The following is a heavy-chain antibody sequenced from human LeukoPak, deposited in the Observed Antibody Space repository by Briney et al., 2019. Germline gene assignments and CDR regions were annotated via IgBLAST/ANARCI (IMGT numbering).Heavy chain of an antibody. CDR2: ISWNSGSI. V-gene: IGHV3-9*01. Sequence: GGSLRLSCAASGFTFDDYAMHWVWQAPGKGLEWVSGISWNSGSIGYADSVKGRFTISRDNSKNTLYLQMNSLRAEDTAVYYCAKDGWYSSSWSLGYWGQGTLVTVSS. CDR1: GFTFDDYA. J-gene: IGHJ4*02. D-gene: IGHD6-13*01. CDR3: AKDGWYSSSWSLGY.